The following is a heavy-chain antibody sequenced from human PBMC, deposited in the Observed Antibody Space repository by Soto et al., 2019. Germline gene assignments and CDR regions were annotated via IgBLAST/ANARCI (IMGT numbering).Heavy chain of an antibody. D-gene: IGHD2-15*01. CDR2: IIPIFGTA. Sequence: SVKVSCKASGGTFSSYAISWVRQAPGQGLDWMGGIIPIFGTANYAQKFQGRVTITADESTSTAYMELSSLRSEDTAVYYCAYCEAAAPGRDYYYYGMDVWGQGTTVTVSS. CDR3: AYCEAAAPGRDYYYYGMDV. V-gene: IGHV1-69*13. J-gene: IGHJ6*02. CDR1: GGTFSSYA.